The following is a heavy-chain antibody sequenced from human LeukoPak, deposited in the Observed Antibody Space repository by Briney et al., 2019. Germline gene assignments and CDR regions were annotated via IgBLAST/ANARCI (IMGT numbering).Heavy chain of an antibody. V-gene: IGHV1-18*01. CDR3: ARDLSTIFGVVIYFDY. CDR2: ISAYNSNT. D-gene: IGHD3-3*01. J-gene: IGHJ4*02. CDR1: GYTFTSYG. Sequence: GASVKVSCKASGYTFTSYGISWVRQAPGQGLEWMGWISAYNSNTNYAQKLQGRVTMTTDTSTSTAYMELRSLRSDDTAVYYCARDLSTIFGVVIYFDYWGQGTLVTVSS.